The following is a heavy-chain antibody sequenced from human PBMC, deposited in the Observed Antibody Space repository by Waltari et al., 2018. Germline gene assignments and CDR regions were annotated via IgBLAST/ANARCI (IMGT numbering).Heavy chain of an antibody. D-gene: IGHD1-26*01. CDR3: ARELNSGSYHRGYYMDV. CDR1: GGSISSYY. V-gene: IGHV4-59*01. CDR2: IYYSGST. Sequence: QVQLQESGPGLVKPSETLSLTCTVSGGSISSYYWSWIRQPPGKGLEWIGYIYYSGSTNSSPSLKSRVTISVDTSKNQFSLKLSSVTAADTAVYYCARELNSGSYHRGYYMDVWGKGTTVTVSS. J-gene: IGHJ6*03.